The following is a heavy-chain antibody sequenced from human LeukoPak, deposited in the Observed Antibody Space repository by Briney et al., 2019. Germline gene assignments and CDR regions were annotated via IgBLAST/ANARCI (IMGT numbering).Heavy chain of an antibody. Sequence: GGSLRLSCAASGFTFSSYAMHWVRQAPGKGLEYVSAISSNGGSTYYANSVKGRFTISRDNSKNTLYLQMGSLRAEDMAVYYCARLAIEGARNLYYYYGMDVWGQGTTVTVSS. CDR1: GFTFSSYA. V-gene: IGHV3-64*01. CDR2: ISSNGGST. D-gene: IGHD1-26*01. CDR3: ARLAIEGARNLYYYYGMDV. J-gene: IGHJ6*02.